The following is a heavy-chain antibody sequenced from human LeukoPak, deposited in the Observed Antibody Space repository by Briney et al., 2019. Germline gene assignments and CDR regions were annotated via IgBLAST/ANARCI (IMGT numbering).Heavy chain of an antibody. CDR2: ISSSSSYI. CDR3: ARTTVGTDFDY. CDR1: GFTFTKFW. Sequence: PGGSLRLSCVTSGFTFTKFWMNWVRQAPGKGLEWVSSISSSSSYIYYADSVKGRFTISRDNAKNSLYLQMNSLRAEDTAVYYCARTTVGTDFDYWGQGTLVTVSS. V-gene: IGHV3-21*01. D-gene: IGHD4-23*01. J-gene: IGHJ4*02.